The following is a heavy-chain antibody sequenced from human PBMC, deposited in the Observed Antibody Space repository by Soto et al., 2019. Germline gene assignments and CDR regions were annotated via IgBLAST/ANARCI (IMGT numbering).Heavy chain of an antibody. J-gene: IGHJ4*02. V-gene: IGHV4-59*12. CDR3: AGGGGLPRYY. CDR2: IYNIGST. CDR1: GGFIISYY. D-gene: IGHD5-12*01. Sequence: SETLSVTCTVSGGFIISYYWSWSRQPPGKGLEWIGYIYNIGSTDYNPSLRSRVTMSIDTSQEQFSLKLSSVTAADTAVYYCAGGGGLPRYYWGQGTLVTVS.